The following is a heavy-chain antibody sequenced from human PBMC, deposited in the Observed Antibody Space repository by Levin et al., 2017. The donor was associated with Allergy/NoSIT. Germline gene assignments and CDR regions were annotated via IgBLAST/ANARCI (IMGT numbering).Heavy chain of an antibody. V-gene: IGHV1-3*01. D-gene: IGHD5-12*01. CDR1: GYTFTSYT. J-gene: IGHJ4*02. CDR2: INAGNGNT. Sequence: GGSLRLSCKASGYTFTSYTMHWVRQAPGQRLEWMGWINAGNGNTKYSQKFQGRVTITRDTSASTAYMEVSSLRSEDTAVYYCARTSGYDQLDYWGQGTLVTVSS. CDR3: ARTSGYDQLDY.